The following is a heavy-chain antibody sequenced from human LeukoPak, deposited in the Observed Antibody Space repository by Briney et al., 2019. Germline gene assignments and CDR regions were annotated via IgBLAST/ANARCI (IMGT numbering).Heavy chain of an antibody. CDR3: AKDAQPRSRWFDP. CDR1: GFTFGSYA. J-gene: IGHJ5*02. Sequence: TGGSLRLSCAASGFTFGSYAMHWVRQAPGKGLEWVANIKQDGSEKYYVDSVKGRFTISRDNAKNSLYLQMNTLRAEDTAMYYCAKDAQPRSRWFDPWGQGTLVTVSS. CDR2: IKQDGSEK. D-gene: IGHD3-16*01. V-gene: IGHV3-7*03.